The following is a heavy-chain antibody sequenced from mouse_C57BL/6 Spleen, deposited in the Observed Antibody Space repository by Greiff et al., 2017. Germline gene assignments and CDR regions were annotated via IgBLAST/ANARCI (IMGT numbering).Heavy chain of an antibody. J-gene: IGHJ3*01. CDR3: ARNSDYDGVFAY. V-gene: IGHV2-2*01. CDR1: GFSLTSYG. CDR2: IWSGGST. Sequence: VKLKQSGPGLVQPSQSLSITCTVSGFSLTSYGVHWVRQSPGKGLEWLGVIWSGGSTDYNAAFISRLSISKDNSKSQVFFKMNSLQADDTAIYYCARNSDYDGVFAYWGQGTLVTVSA. D-gene: IGHD2-4*01.